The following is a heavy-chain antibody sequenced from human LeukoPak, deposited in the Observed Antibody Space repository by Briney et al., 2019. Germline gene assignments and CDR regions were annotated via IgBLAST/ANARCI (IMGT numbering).Heavy chain of an antibody. Sequence: SETLSLTCTVSGGSISSYYWSWIRQPPGKGLEWIGYIYYSGSTNYNPSLKSRVTISVDTSKNQFSLKLSSVTAADTAVYYCARTSSSSGAGDYWGQGTLVTVSS. CDR3: ARTSSSSGAGDY. CDR2: IYYSGST. J-gene: IGHJ4*02. V-gene: IGHV4-59*01. CDR1: GGSISSYY. D-gene: IGHD6-6*01.